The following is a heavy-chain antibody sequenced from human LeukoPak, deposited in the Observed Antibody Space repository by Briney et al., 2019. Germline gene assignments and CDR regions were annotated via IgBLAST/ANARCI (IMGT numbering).Heavy chain of an antibody. CDR1: GYSFTTYW. Sequence: GESLKISCKGSGYSFTTYWIGWVRPMPGKGLEWMGIIYPGDSDTRYSPSFQGQVTISADKSISTAYLQWSSLKASDTAMYYCARRGDCSSTSCYERSYYYGMDVWGQGTTVTVSS. D-gene: IGHD2-2*01. CDR3: ARRGDCSSTSCYERSYYYGMDV. J-gene: IGHJ6*02. V-gene: IGHV5-51*01. CDR2: IYPGDSDT.